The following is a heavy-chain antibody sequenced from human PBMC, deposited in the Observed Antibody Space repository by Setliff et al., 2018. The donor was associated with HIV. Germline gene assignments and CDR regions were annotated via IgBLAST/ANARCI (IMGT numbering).Heavy chain of an antibody. CDR3: ARVPYRSAWFSGGHDAFDI. V-gene: IGHV1-2*02. CDR2: INPNSGGT. D-gene: IGHD6-19*01. J-gene: IGHJ3*02. Sequence: GASVKVSCKASGYTFTGYYMHWVRQAPGQGLEWMGWINPNSGGTKYAQSFQDRVAMTTETATSTAYMEMRSLRSDDTAVYFCARVPYRSAWFSGGHDAFDIWGQGTMVTVSS. CDR1: GYTFTGYY.